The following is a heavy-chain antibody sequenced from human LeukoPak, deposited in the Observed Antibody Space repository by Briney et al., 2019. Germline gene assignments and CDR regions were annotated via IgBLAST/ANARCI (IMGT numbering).Heavy chain of an antibody. CDR1: GGSISSYY. CDR2: IYYSGST. J-gene: IGHJ4*02. CDR3: ARARGVGATTNLDY. D-gene: IGHD1-26*01. Sequence: SETLSLTCTVSGGSISSYYWSWIRQPPGKGLEWIGYIYYSGSTNYNPSLKSRVTISVDTSKNQFSLKLSSVTAADTAVYYCARARGVGATTNLDYWGQGTLVTVSS. V-gene: IGHV4-59*01.